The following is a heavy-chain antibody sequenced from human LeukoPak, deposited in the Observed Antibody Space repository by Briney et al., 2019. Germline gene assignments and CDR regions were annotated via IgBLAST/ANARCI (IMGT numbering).Heavy chain of an antibody. CDR2: ISSSDGTI. Sequence: PWGTLSLSCAVSGFTISDYEMNWVRQPPGKGLEWVSCISSSDGTIYHADSVKRRFTTSRDNAKNSLYLQMTSLRAEDTAVYYCAREWTSDYFDYWGQGTLVTVSS. D-gene: IGHD3/OR15-3a*01. CDR1: GFTISDYE. J-gene: IGHJ4*02. V-gene: IGHV3-48*03. CDR3: AREWTSDYFDY.